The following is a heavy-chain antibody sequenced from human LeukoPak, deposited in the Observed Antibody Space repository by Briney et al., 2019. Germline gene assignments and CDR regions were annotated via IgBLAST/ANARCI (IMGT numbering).Heavy chain of an antibody. D-gene: IGHD2-15*01. Sequence: GGSLRLSCAASGFTFSSSAMSWVRQAPGKGLEWVLAISNNGGYTYYADSVQGRFTISRDNSKSTLCLQMNSLRAEDTAVYYCAKQLGYCSDGSCYFPYWGQGTLVTVSS. CDR3: AKQLGYCSDGSCYFPY. J-gene: IGHJ4*02. CDR2: ISNNGGYT. V-gene: IGHV3-23*01. CDR1: GFTFSSSA.